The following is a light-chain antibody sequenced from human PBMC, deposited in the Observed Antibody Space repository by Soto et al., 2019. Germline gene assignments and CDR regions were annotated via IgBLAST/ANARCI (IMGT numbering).Light chain of an antibody. CDR3: QQRSSWTFT. CDR1: QSIGNY. Sequence: EVVLTQSPATLSLSPGEGATLSCRASQSIGNYLACYQQKPGQAPRLLIYATSNRATGIPARFSGSGSGTDFTLTISSLEPEDFAVYYCQQRSSWTFTFGPGTKVAIK. V-gene: IGKV3-11*01. CDR2: ATS. J-gene: IGKJ3*01.